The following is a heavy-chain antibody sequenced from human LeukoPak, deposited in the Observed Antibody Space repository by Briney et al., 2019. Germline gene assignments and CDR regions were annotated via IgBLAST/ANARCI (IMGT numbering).Heavy chain of an antibody. J-gene: IGHJ4*02. CDR1: GYSFTSYW. Sequence: GESLKISCKGSGYSFTSYWIGWVRQVPGKGLEWMGIIYPGDSDTRYSPSFQGQVTISADKSISTAYLQWSSLKASDTAMYYCARSYSSSSQDFDYWGQGTLVTVSS. V-gene: IGHV5-51*01. CDR2: IYPGDSDT. D-gene: IGHD6-6*01. CDR3: ARSYSSSSQDFDY.